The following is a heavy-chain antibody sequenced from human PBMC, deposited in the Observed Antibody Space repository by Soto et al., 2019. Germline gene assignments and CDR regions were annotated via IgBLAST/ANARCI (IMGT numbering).Heavy chain of an antibody. J-gene: IGHJ3*02. CDR3: AREGSGFYYGSGKGAFDI. Sequence: ASVKVSFKASGYTFINYDINWVRQAPGQGLEWMGWISAYNGNTNYAQKLQGRVTMTTDTSTSTAHMELRSLRSDDTAVYYCAREGSGFYYGSGKGAFDIWGQGTMVTVSS. CDR1: GYTFINYD. V-gene: IGHV1-18*04. D-gene: IGHD3-10*01. CDR2: ISAYNGNT.